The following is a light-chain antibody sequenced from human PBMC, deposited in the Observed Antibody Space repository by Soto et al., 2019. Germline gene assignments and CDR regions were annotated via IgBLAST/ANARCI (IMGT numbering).Light chain of an antibody. CDR2: DAS. CDR3: QQYNSYA. V-gene: IGKV1-5*01. Sequence: DLQMPQSPPTLSASVGARSAITGRASQSMSTWLAWYQQKPGKAPKLLIYDASSLESGVPSRFSGSGSGTEFTLTINGLQPDDIATYHCQQYNSYAFGQGTKVDIK. CDR1: QSMSTW. J-gene: IGKJ1*01.